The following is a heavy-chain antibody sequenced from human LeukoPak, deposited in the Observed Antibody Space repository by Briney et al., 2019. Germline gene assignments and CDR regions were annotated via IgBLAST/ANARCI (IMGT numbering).Heavy chain of an antibody. V-gene: IGHV3-30-3*01. Sequence: PGGSLRLSCAASGFTFSSYAMHWVRQAPGKGLEWVAVISYDGSNKYYADSVKGRFTISRDNSKNTLYLQMNSLRAEDTAVCYCARETRYYDFWSGYPIFDYWGQGTLVTVSS. CDR1: GFTFSSYA. CDR2: ISYDGSNK. D-gene: IGHD3-3*01. J-gene: IGHJ4*02. CDR3: ARETRYYDFWSGYPIFDY.